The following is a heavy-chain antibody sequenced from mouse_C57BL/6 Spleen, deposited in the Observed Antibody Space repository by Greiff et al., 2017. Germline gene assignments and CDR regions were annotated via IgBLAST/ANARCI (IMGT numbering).Heavy chain of an antibody. CDR3: ARYYGSPYYGMDY. J-gene: IGHJ4*01. V-gene: IGHV1-64*01. CDR1: GYTFTSYW. Sequence: VQLQQPGAELVKPGASVKLSCKASGYTFTSYWMHWVKQRPGQGLEWIGMIHPNSGSTNYNEKFKSKATLTVDKSSSTAYMELSSLTSEDSAVYYCARYYGSPYYGMDYWGQGTSVTVSS. CDR2: IHPNSGST. D-gene: IGHD1-1*01.